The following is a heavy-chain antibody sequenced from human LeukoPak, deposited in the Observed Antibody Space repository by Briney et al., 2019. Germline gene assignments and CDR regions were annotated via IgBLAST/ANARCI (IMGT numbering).Heavy chain of an antibody. CDR3: AKGLNSSSWYVGYFQH. Sequence: GGSLRLSCAASGFTFSSYGMHWVRQAPGKGLEWVAFIRYDGSNKYYADSVKGRFTISRDNSKNTLYLQMNSLRAEDTAVYYCAKGLNSSSWYVGYFQHWGQGTLVTVSS. CDR2: IRYDGSNK. V-gene: IGHV3-30*02. D-gene: IGHD6-13*01. CDR1: GFTFSSYG. J-gene: IGHJ1*01.